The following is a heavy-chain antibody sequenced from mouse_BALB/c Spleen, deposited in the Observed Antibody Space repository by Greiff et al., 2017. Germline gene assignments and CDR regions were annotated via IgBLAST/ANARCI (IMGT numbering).Heavy chain of an antibody. CDR1: GFSLTSYG. V-gene: IGHV2-2*02. CDR2: IWSGGST. Sequence: VHLVESGPGLVQPSQSLSITCTVSGFSLTSYGVHWVRQSPGKGLEWLGVIWSGGSTDYNAAFISRLSISKDNSKSQVFFKMNSLQANDTAIYYCARIRGNYDYYAMDYWGQGTSVTVSS. J-gene: IGHJ4*01. CDR3: ARIRGNYDYYAMDY. D-gene: IGHD2-1*01.